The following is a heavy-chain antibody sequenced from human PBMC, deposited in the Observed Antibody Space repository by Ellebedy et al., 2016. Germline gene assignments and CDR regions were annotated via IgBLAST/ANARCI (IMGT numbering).Heavy chain of an antibody. Sequence: SETLSLTXAVYGGSVSSNYWSWIRLPPGKGLEWVGEISPSGDPKYNPSLKTRVTISLDMSKNQFSLEVRSVTAADTAVYYCARAADTAMNYWGQGTLVTVSS. V-gene: IGHV4-34*01. D-gene: IGHD5-18*01. J-gene: IGHJ4*02. CDR1: GGSVSSNY. CDR2: ISPSGDP. CDR3: ARAADTAMNY.